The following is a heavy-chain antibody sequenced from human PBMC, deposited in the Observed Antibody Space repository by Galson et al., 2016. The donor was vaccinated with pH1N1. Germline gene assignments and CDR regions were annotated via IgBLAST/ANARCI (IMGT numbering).Heavy chain of an antibody. CDR1: GFIFGGHA. J-gene: IGHJ5*02. V-gene: IGHV3-30*04. CDR2: ISFDGSTK. CDR3: GRTLAGEFVSAGVDL. D-gene: IGHD6-19*01. Sequence: SLRLSCAGSGFIFGGHALNWVRQAPGKGLEWVAVISFDGSTKNYAGSLKGRYSISRDNSRNTLYLQMNSLRIEDTGVYFCGRTLAGEFVSAGVDLWGQGTLVTVSS.